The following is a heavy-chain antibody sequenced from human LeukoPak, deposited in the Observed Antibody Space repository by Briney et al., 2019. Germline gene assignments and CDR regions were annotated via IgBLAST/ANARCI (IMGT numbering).Heavy chain of an antibody. Sequence: GGSLRLSCAASGFTFSSYGMHWVRQAPGKGLEWVAFIRFDGSYKYYADSVKGRFTISRDNSKNTLYPQMNSLRAEDTAVYYCTRVFNYAFDIWGQGTMVTVSS. CDR1: GFTFSSYG. CDR2: IRFDGSYK. D-gene: IGHD3-10*02. V-gene: IGHV3-30*02. CDR3: TRVFNYAFDI. J-gene: IGHJ3*02.